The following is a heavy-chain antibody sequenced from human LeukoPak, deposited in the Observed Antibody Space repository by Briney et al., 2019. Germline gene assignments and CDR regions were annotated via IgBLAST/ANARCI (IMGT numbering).Heavy chain of an antibody. Sequence: ASVKVSCKASGGTFSSYAISWVRQAPGQGLEWMGRIIPILGIANYAQKFQGRVTITADKSTSTAYMELSSLRSEDTAVYYCATANGGYGGNSNLGAFDIWGQGTMVTVSS. J-gene: IGHJ3*02. CDR1: GGTFSSYA. CDR2: IIPILGIA. D-gene: IGHD4-23*01. CDR3: ATANGGYGGNSNLGAFDI. V-gene: IGHV1-69*04.